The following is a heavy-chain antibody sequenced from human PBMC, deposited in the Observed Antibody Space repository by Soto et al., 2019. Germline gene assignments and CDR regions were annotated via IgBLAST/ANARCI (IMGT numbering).Heavy chain of an antibody. CDR1: GYTFTSYA. V-gene: IGHV1-3*01. CDR2: INAGNGNT. J-gene: IGHJ4*02. CDR3: ARIQSRDMTFDY. Sequence: AASVKVSCKASGYTFTSYAMHWVRQAPGQRLEWMGWINAGNGNTKYSQKFQGRVTITRDTSASTAYMELSSLRSEDTAVYYCARIQSRDMTFDYWGQGTLVTVSS. D-gene: IGHD4-4*01.